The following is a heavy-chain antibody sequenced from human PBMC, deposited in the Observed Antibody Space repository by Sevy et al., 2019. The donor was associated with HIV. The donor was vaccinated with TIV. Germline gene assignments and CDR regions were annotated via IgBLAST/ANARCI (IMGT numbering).Heavy chain of an antibody. D-gene: IGHD6-13*01. CDR1: EFTFSSYS. CDR3: ARVGRKLVSDY. CDR2: ISSSSSYI. Sequence: GGSLRLSCAASEFTFSSYSMNWVRQAPGKGLEWVSSISSSSSYIYYADSVKGRFTISRDNAKNSLYLQMNSLRAEDTAVYYCARVGRKLVSDYWGQGTLVTVSS. J-gene: IGHJ4*02. V-gene: IGHV3-21*01.